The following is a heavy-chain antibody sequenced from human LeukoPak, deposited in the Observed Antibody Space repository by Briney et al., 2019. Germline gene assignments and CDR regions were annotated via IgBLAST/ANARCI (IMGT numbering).Heavy chain of an antibody. D-gene: IGHD1-26*01. CDR3: ASPKSGDAILPDH. V-gene: IGHV3-30*04. CDR2: MSYEGSSK. CDR1: GFTFTNHA. J-gene: IGHJ5*02. Sequence: GGSLRLSCVASGFTFTNHAMHWVRQAPGKGLEGVAVMSYEGSSKHYADSVKGRFTISRDNSKSTLYLQMDSLRDEDTAIYYCASPKSGDAILPDHWGQGTLVTVSS.